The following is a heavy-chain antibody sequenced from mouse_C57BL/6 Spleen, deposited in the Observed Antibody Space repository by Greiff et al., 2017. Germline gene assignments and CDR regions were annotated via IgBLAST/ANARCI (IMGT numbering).Heavy chain of an antibody. J-gene: IGHJ4*01. D-gene: IGHD1-1*01. CDR3: ARDYGFSYYYAMDY. CDR2: IYPGDGDT. CDR1: GYAFSSSW. V-gene: IGHV1-82*01. Sequence: QVQLQQSGPELVKPGASVKISCKASGYAFSSSWMNWVKQRPGKGLEWIGRIYPGDGDTNYNGKFKGKATLTADKSSSTAYMQLSSLTSEVSAVYFCARDYGFSYYYAMDYWGQGTSVTVSS.